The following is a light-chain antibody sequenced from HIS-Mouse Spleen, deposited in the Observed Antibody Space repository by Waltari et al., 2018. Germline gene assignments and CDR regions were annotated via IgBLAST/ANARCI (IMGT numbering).Light chain of an antibody. Sequence: QSALTQPRSVSGSPGQSVTIPCTGTSSVVGGYNYVSWYQQHPGKAPKLMIYDVSKRPSGVPDRFSGSKSGNTASLTISGLQAEDEADYYCCSYAGSYTGVFGTGTKVTVL. V-gene: IGLV2-11*01. CDR2: DVS. CDR1: SSVVGGYNY. J-gene: IGLJ1*01. CDR3: CSYAGSYTGV.